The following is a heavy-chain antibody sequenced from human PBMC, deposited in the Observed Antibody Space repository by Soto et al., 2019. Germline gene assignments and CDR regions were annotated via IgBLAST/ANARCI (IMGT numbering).Heavy chain of an antibody. V-gene: IGHV1-3*01. CDR1: GYTFTSYG. CDR3: ARVKTGFGEIPFDY. J-gene: IGHJ4*02. Sequence: ASVKVSCKASGYTFTSYGMNWVRQAPGQRLEWMGWINAGNGDTKYSQKFQGRVTITRDTSARTAYLELSSPRSEDTAVYYCARVKTGFGEIPFDYWGQGTPVTSPQ. D-gene: IGHD3-10*01. CDR2: INAGNGDT.